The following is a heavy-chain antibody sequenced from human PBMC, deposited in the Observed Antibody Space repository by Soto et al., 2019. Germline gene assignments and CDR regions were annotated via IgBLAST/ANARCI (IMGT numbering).Heavy chain of an antibody. D-gene: IGHD6-13*01. Sequence: QVQLVESGGGVVQPGRSLRLSCAASGFTFSSYGMHWVRQAPGKGLEWVAVISYDGSNKYHADSVKGRFTISRDNSKNTLYLQMNSLRAEDTAVYYCAKQYSSSWPYYYYYGMDVWGQGTTVTVSS. CDR2: ISYDGSNK. CDR1: GFTFSSYG. V-gene: IGHV3-30*18. J-gene: IGHJ6*02. CDR3: AKQYSSSWPYYYYYGMDV.